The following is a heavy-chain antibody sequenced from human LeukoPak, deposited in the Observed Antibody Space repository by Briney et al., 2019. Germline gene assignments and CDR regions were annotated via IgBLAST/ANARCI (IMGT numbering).Heavy chain of an antibody. CDR1: RGSLSTSGYY. J-gene: IGHJ6*03. CDR3: ARHEGYYYYYMDV. V-gene: IGHV4-39*01. Sequence: PSETLSLTRTLSRGSLSTSGYYCGWIRQHPGKGLEWIGNIYYTGSTYYNPSLKSRVTISVDTSKNQLSLKLSSVTAADTSVYYCARHEGYYYYYMDVWGKGTTVTVSS. CDR2: IYYTGST.